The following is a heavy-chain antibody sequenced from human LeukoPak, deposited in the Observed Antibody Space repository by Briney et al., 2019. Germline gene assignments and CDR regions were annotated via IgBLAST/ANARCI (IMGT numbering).Heavy chain of an antibody. D-gene: IGHD5-18*01. CDR2: IYYSGST. J-gene: IGHJ4*02. Sequence: SETLSLTCSVSGSSMNTNFWSWIRQPPGKRLEWIGYIYYSGSTNYNPSLKSRVTISVDTSKNQFSLKLSSVTAADTAVYYCARSVDTAMVDYWGQGTLVTVSS. V-gene: IGHV4-59*08. CDR3: ARSVDTAMVDY. CDR1: GSSMNTNF.